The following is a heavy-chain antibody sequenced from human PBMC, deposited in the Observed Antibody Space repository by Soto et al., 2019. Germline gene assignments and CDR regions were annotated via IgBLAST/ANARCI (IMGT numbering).Heavy chain of an antibody. V-gene: IGHV3-48*03. Sequence: PGGSLRLSCAAPGFTFSSYEMNWVRQAPGKGLEWVSYISSSGGTTIYYADSVKGRFTISRDNAKNSLSLQMNSLSADDTAVYYCARRFCSTTSCYLPFDYWGQGTLVTVSS. CDR3: ARRFCSTTSCYLPFDY. D-gene: IGHD2-2*01. J-gene: IGHJ4*02. CDR2: ISSSGGTTI. CDR1: GFTFSSYE.